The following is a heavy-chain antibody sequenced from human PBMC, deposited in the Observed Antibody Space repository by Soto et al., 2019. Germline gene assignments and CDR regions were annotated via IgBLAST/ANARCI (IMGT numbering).Heavy chain of an antibody. V-gene: IGHV3-7*04. CDR1: GFTFSSSW. J-gene: IGHJ3*02. CDR3: GRGRQHAIDI. CDR2: TNEDGSAK. Sequence: VQVVESGGDLVQPGGSLRLSCAASGFTFSSSWMNWVRQAPGKGLEWVANTNEDGSAKYHVDSVKGRFTISRDNAKNSLYLQMNNLRGEDTAVYYCGRGRQHAIDIWGQGKMVTVSS. D-gene: IGHD6-25*01.